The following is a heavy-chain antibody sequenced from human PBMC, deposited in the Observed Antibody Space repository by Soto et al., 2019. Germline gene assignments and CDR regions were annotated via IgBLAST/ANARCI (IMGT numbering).Heavy chain of an antibody. CDR1: GFTFSNAW. CDR3: TTFTDDFWSGYYTTGYYGMDV. V-gene: IGHV3-15*07. Sequence: PGGSLRLSCAASGFTFSNAWMNWVRQAPGKGLEWVGRIKSKTDGGTTDYAAPVKGRFTISRDDSKNTLYLQMNSLKTEDTAVYYCTTFTDDFWSGYYTTGYYGMDVWGQGTTVTVSS. D-gene: IGHD3-3*01. CDR2: IKSKTDGGTT. J-gene: IGHJ6*02.